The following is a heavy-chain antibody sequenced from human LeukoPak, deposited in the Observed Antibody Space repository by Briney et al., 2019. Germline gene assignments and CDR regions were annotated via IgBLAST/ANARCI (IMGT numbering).Heavy chain of an antibody. CDR3: ARGPYVDTAMATDY. D-gene: IGHD5-18*01. V-gene: IGHV1-8*01. CDR2: MNPNSGNT. J-gene: IGHJ4*02. Sequence: ASVKVSYKASGYTFTSYDINWVRQATGQGLEWMGWMNPNSGNTGYAQKFQGRVTMTRNTSISTAYMELSSLRSEDTAVYYCARGPYVDTAMATDYWGQGTLVTVSS. CDR1: GYTFTSYD.